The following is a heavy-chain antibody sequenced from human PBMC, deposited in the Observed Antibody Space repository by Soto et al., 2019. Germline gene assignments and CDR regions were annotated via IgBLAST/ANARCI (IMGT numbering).Heavy chain of an antibody. Sequence: EVQLLESGGGLVQPGGSLRLSCAASGLTFSIYAMNWVRQAPGKGLEWVSVISGSGGSTYYADSVKGRFTISRDNYKNTLYLQMNSLRAEDTAVYYCARRTVGWYFELWGRGTLVTVSS. V-gene: IGHV3-23*01. CDR3: ARRTVGWYFEL. J-gene: IGHJ2*01. CDR1: GLTFSIYA. D-gene: IGHD4-17*01. CDR2: ISGSGGST.